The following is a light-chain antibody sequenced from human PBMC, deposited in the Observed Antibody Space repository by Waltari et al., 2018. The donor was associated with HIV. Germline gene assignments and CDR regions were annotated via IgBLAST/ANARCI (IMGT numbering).Light chain of an antibody. CDR1: QSISSSY. CDR2: GAS. CDR3: QQYGSSPHT. J-gene: IGKJ2*01. Sequence: EIVLAQSRGTLSLSPGERATLSCRASQSISSSYLAWYQQKPDQPPRLLIYGASSRATGIPDRVSGSGSGTDFTLTISRLEPEDFAVYYCQQYGSSPHTFGHGTKLEIK. V-gene: IGKV3-20*01.